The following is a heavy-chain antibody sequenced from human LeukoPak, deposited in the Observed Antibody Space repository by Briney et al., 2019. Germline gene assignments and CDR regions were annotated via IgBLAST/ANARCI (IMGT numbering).Heavy chain of an antibody. CDR3: ARQRGLEGFDY. CDR2: IYHSGST. J-gene: IGHJ4*02. CDR1: GYSISSDYY. Sequence: PSETLSLTCAVSGYSISSDYYWGWIRQPPGKGLEWIGSIYHSGSTYYNPSLKSRVTISVDTSKNQFSLKLSSVTAADTAVYYCARQRGLEGFDYWGQGTLVTVSS. V-gene: IGHV4-38-2*01. D-gene: IGHD1-1*01.